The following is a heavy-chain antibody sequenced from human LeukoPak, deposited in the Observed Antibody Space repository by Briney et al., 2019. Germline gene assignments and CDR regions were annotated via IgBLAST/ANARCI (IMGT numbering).Heavy chain of an antibody. CDR1: GYSFTNYW. Sequence: GESLKISCEGSGYSFTNYWIGWVRQMPGKGLEWMGIIYPGDSDTRYSPSLQDQVTISADKSISTAYLQWSSLRASDTAMYYCARLGPPGYSYGQFDYWGQGTLVTVSS. D-gene: IGHD5-18*01. J-gene: IGHJ4*02. V-gene: IGHV5-51*01. CDR3: ARLGPPGYSYGQFDY. CDR2: IYPGDSDT.